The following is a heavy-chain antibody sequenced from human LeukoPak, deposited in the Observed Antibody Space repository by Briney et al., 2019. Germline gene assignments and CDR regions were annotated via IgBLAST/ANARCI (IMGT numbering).Heavy chain of an antibody. CDR2: IYYSGST. CDR3: ARLIWSGYYFDY. CDR1: GGSISSGDYY. V-gene: IGHV4-30-4*01. J-gene: IGHJ4*02. Sequence: SETLSLTCTVSGGSISSGDYYWSWIRQPPGKGLEWIGYIYYSGSTYYNPSLKSRVTISVDTSKNQFSLKLSSVTAADTAVYYCARLIWSGYYFDYWGQGTLVTVSS. D-gene: IGHD3-3*01.